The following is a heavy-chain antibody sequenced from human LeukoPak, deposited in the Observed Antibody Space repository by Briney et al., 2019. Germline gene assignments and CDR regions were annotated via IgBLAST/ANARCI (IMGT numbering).Heavy chain of an antibody. J-gene: IGHJ4*02. CDR2: INHSGST. Sequence: SETLSLTCTVSGGPISSYYWSWIRQPPGKGLEWIGEINHSGSTNYNASLKSRVTISVDTSKNQFSLKLSSVTAADTAVYYCARVLRPAAIGYWGQGTLVTVSS. V-gene: IGHV4-34*01. CDR1: GGPISSYY. CDR3: ARVLRPAAIGY. D-gene: IGHD2-2*01.